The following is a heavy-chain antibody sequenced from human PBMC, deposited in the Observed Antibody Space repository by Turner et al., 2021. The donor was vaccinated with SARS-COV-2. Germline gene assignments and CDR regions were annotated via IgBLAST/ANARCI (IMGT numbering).Heavy chain of an antibody. CDR2: IYSGDTT. V-gene: IGHV3-66*01. Sequence: ELQLVESGGGLVQPGGSLRLSCAASGFTVNTTYMSWVRQAPEKGLEWVYVIYSGDTTHYIDSVKGRFIISRDKSRNTVYLQMNRLGVEDAAVYYCVRGFDVLTRAPGLDVWGQGIKVTVSS. CDR1: GFTVNTTY. D-gene: IGHD3-9*01. J-gene: IGHJ6*02. CDR3: VRGFDVLTRAPGLDV.